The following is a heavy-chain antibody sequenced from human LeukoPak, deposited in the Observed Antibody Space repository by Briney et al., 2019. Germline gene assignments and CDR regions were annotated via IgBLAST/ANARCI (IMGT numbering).Heavy chain of an antibody. CDR1: GFTFSSYA. CDR3: ARVGIAVAGPYFDY. D-gene: IGHD6-19*01. Sequence: GGSLRLSCAASGFTFSSYAMHWVRQAPGKGLEWVAVISYDGSNKYYADSVKGRFTISRDNSKNTLYLQMNSLRAEDTAVYYCARVGIAVAGPYFDYWGQGTLVIVSS. J-gene: IGHJ4*02. V-gene: IGHV3-30-3*01. CDR2: ISYDGSNK.